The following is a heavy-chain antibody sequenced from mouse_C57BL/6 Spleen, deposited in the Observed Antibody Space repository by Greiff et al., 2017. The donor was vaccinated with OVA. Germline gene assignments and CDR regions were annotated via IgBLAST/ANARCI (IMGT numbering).Heavy chain of an antibody. D-gene: IGHD1-1*01. CDR3: ARSGYYGSSFAY. CDR1: GYTFTSYT. J-gene: IGHJ3*01. Sequence: QVQLKESGAELARPGASVKMSCKASGYTFTSYTMHWVKQRPGQGLEWIGYINPSSGYTKYNQKFKDKATLTADKSSSTAYMQLSSLTSEDSAVYYCARSGYYGSSFAYWGQGTLVTVSA. CDR2: INPSSGYT. V-gene: IGHV1-4*01.